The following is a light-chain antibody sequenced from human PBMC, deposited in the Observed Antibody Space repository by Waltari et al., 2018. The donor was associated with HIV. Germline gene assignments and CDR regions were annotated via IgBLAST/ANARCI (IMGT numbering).Light chain of an antibody. Sequence: QSALTQPPSASGSLGQSVTISCTGFSSDIGAYDSVSWFQQHPRSASKLLLYEVTRRPSTVSDRFSGYRSGSTAFLTVAGLQPDDEATYFCSSYGDSLRVLFGGGTNVTVL. CDR2: EVT. V-gene: IGLV2-8*01. CDR3: SSYGDSLRVL. CDR1: SSDIGAYDS. J-gene: IGLJ3*02.